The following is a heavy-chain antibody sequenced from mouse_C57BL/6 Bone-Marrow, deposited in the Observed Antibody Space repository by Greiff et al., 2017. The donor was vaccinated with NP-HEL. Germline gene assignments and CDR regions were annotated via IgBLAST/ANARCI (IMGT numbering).Heavy chain of an antibody. Sequence: VQLQQPGAELVKPGASVKLSCKASGYTFTSYWMHWVKQRPGQGLEWIGMIHPNSGSTNYNEKFKSKATLTVDKSSSTAYMQLSSLTSEDSAVYYCARSHYGSSVDDWGQGTTLTVSS. CDR3: ARSHYGSSVDD. CDR1: GYTFTSYW. V-gene: IGHV1-64*01. CDR2: IHPNSGST. J-gene: IGHJ2*01. D-gene: IGHD1-1*01.